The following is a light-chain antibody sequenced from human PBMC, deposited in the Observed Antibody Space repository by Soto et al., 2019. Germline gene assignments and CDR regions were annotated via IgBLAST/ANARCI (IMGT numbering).Light chain of an antibody. J-gene: IGLJ1*01. V-gene: IGLV2-14*01. CDR1: SSDVGAYNY. CDR3: CSYTTSNTFV. CDR2: HAT. Sequence: QSALTQPASVSGSLGQSITISCSGTSSDVGAYNYVSWYQQYPGKAPKLMIYHATDRPSGVSNRFSGSKSGNTASLTISGLQAEDEADYYCCSYTTSNTFVFGTGTKVTVL.